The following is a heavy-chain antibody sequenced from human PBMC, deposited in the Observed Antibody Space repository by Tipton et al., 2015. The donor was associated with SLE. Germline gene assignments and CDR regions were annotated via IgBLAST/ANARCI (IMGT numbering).Heavy chain of an antibody. D-gene: IGHD6-13*01. CDR3: ARGSSGYSSSWYYYYYYMDV. CDR2: FYYRGVT. Sequence: TLSLTCTVSGYSISSGYYWTWIRQPPGKGLEWIGYFYYRGVTKYSPSLESRVSFSLDTSKNQFSLKLTSVTAADTAVYSCARGSSGYSSSWYYYYYYMDVWGKGTTVTVSS. CDR1: GYSISSGYY. V-gene: IGHV4-38-2*02. J-gene: IGHJ6*03.